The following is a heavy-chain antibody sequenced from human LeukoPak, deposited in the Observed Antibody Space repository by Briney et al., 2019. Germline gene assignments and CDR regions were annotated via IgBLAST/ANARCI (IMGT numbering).Heavy chain of an antibody. CDR1: GFTFSSFP. D-gene: IGHD5-18*01. CDR3: AKDHGPAAISVGTAMVTVPYY. CDR2: ISYDGSNK. Sequence: GRSLRLSCVASGFTFSSFPMHWVRQAPGKGLEWVAVISYDGSNKYYADSVKGRFTISRDNSKNTLYLQMNSLRAEDTAVYYCAKDHGPAAISVGTAMVTVPYYWGQGTLVTVSS. J-gene: IGHJ4*02. V-gene: IGHV3-30*18.